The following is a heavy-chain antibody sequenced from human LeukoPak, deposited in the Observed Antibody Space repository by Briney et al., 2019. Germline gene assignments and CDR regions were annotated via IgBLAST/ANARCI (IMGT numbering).Heavy chain of an antibody. CDR2: ISYDGSNK. D-gene: IGHD5-24*01. J-gene: IGHJ4*02. Sequence: GGSLRLSCAASGFTFSSYAMHWVRQAPGKGLEWVAVISYDGSNKYYADSVKGRFTISRDNSKNTLYLQMNSLRAEDTAVYYCARDGEMATITCGDYWGQGTLVTVSS. CDR1: GFTFSSYA. V-gene: IGHV3-30-3*01. CDR3: ARDGEMATITCGDY.